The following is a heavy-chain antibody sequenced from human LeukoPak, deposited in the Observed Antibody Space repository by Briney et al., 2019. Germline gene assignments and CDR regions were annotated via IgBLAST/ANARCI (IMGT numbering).Heavy chain of an antibody. CDR1: GESFSGYY. CDR3: ARGPGYEILTGSFNYYYMDV. D-gene: IGHD3-9*01. V-gene: IGHV4-34*01. Sequence: SXTLSLTCVVYGESFSGYYWGWIRQPPGKGPEWIGEINHSGSTHYNPSLKRRVIISVDTSKRQFFLKLRSVTAADTAVYYCARGPGYEILTGSFNYYYMDVWGKGTTVTVSS. CDR2: INHSGST. J-gene: IGHJ6*03.